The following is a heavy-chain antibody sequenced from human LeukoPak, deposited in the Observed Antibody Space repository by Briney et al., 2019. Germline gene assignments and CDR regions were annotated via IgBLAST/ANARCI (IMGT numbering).Heavy chain of an antibody. D-gene: IGHD4-17*01. CDR1: GYTFTSYA. V-gene: IGHV1-3*01. CDR3: ARSALTTVTTGDY. CDR2: INAGNGNT. Sequence: GASVKVSCKASGYTFTSYAMHWVRQAPGQRLEWMGRINAGNGNTKYSQKFQGRVTITRDTSASTAYMELSSLRSEDTAVYYCARSALTTVTTGDYWGQGTLVTVSS. J-gene: IGHJ4*02.